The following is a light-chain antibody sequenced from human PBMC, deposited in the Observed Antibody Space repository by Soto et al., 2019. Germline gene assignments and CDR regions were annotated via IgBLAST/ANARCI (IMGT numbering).Light chain of an antibody. CDR1: QSVSSTY. V-gene: IGKV3-20*01. Sequence: EIVWTQSPGTLSLSPGEGATLSCRASQSVSSTYLAWYQHKPGQAPRLLIYSASRRASGIPDRFSGSGSGTDFTLTINRLEPEDFAEYYCQQYSGPGMYTFGQGTKLEIK. J-gene: IGKJ2*01. CDR3: QQYSGPGMYT. CDR2: SAS.